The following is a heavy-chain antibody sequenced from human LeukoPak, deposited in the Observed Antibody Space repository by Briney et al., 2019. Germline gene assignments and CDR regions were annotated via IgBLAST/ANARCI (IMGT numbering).Heavy chain of an antibody. CDR1: EFTFNNAW. CDR2: ISGSGGNT. Sequence: GGSLRLSCAASEFTFNNAWMSWVRQAPGRGPEWVSAISGSGGNTYYADSVKGRFTISRDNSKNTLYLQMRSLRAEDTALYYCAKPTGITGTTLPSPFDYWGQGTLVTVSS. D-gene: IGHD1-20*01. V-gene: IGHV3-23*01. CDR3: AKPTGITGTTLPSPFDY. J-gene: IGHJ4*02.